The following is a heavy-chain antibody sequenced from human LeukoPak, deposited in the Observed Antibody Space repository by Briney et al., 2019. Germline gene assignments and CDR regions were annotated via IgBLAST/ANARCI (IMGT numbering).Heavy chain of an antibody. CDR3: ARQSEGYYDSLYYFDY. CDR2: IYPGDSDT. Sequence: GESLKISCKGSGYSLTSYWIGWVRQMPGKGLEWMGIIYPGDSDTRYSPSFQGQVTISADKSISSAYLQWSSLKASDTAMYYCARQSEGYYDSLYYFDYWGQGTLVTVSS. D-gene: IGHD3-22*01. CDR1: GYSLTSYW. J-gene: IGHJ4*02. V-gene: IGHV5-51*01.